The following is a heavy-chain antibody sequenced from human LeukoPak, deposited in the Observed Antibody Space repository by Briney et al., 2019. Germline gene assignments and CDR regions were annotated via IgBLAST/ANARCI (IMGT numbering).Heavy chain of an antibody. Sequence: GSLRLSCAASGFTFSSYEMNWVRQSPGKGLEWIGEINHSGSTNYNPSLKSRVTISVDTSKNQFSLKVSSVTAADTAVYYCASETYYYGSGSRYNGVWGKGTTVTVSS. J-gene: IGHJ6*04. V-gene: IGHV4-34*01. CDR2: INHSGST. CDR3: ASETYYYGSGSRYNGV. CDR1: GFTFSSYE. D-gene: IGHD3-10*01.